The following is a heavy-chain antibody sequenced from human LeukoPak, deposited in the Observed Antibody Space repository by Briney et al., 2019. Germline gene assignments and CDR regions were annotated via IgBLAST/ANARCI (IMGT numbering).Heavy chain of an antibody. CDR2: ILHDGSYK. J-gene: IGHJ4*02. CDR1: GLNFSSYG. D-gene: IGHD1-1*01. Sequence: PGGSLRLSCAASGLNFSSYGVHWVRQAPGKGLEWVAVILHDGSYKYYADSVRGRFTISRDNSKNMLYLQMNSLRAEDTAVYYCARHLDPYGTTWILNYWGQGTVVTVSS. CDR3: ARHLDPYGTTWILNY. V-gene: IGHV3-30*03.